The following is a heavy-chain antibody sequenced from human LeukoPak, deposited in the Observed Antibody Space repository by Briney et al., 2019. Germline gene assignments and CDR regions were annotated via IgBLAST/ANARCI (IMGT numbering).Heavy chain of an antibody. V-gene: IGHV3-53*01. D-gene: IGHD2-15*01. CDR2: IYRGGSI. J-gene: IGHJ4*02. CDR1: GFTVSSNH. CDR3: ASGLEYCSGETCRPPAN. Sequence: GGSLRLSCAASGFTVSSNHMTWVRQAPGKGLEWVSVIYRGGSIYYADSVKGRFTISRDSSKNTLSLQMNSLRAEDTAVYYCASGLEYCSGETCRPPANWGKGTLVTVSS.